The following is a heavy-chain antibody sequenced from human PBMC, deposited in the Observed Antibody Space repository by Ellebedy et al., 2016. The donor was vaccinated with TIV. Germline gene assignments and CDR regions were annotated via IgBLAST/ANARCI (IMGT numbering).Heavy chain of an antibody. CDR2: INPSGGST. V-gene: IGHV1-46*01. CDR3: ARRVTVTERYMDV. D-gene: IGHD4-17*01. J-gene: IGHJ6*02. Sequence: AASVKVSCKASGYTFTNYYMHWVRQAPGQGLEWMGIINPSGGSTTYAQKFQGRVTMTRDTSTSTVYMELSSLRSEDTAMYYCARRVTVTERYMDVWGQGTTVTVSS. CDR1: GYTFTNYY.